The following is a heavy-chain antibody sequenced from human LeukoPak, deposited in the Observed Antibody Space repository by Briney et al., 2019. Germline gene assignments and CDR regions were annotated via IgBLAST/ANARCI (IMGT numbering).Heavy chain of an antibody. Sequence: GGSLRLSCAASGFTFSGSAMHWVRQASGKGLEWVGRIRSKANSYATAYAASVKGRFTISRDDSKNTAYLQMNSLKTEDTAVYYCTRFSKAVSGWYRETINDAFDIWGRGTMVTVSS. J-gene: IGHJ3*02. CDR2: IRSKANSYAT. CDR1: GFTFSGSA. V-gene: IGHV3-73*01. D-gene: IGHD6-19*01. CDR3: TRFSKAVSGWYRETINDAFDI.